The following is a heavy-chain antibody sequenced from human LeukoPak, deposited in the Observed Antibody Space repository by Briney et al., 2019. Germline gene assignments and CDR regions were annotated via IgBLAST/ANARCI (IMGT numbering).Heavy chain of an antibody. V-gene: IGHV1-69*13. CDR2: IIPIFGTA. Sequence: SVKVSCKASGGTFSSYAISWVRQTPGQGLEWMGGIIPIFGTANYAQKFQGRVTITADESTSTVYMELSSLRSEDTAVYYCAREAITIFGVVRTQTTYGPHRFDPWGQGTLVTVSS. D-gene: IGHD3-3*01. J-gene: IGHJ5*02. CDR1: GGTFSSYA. CDR3: AREAITIFGVVRTQTTYGPHRFDP.